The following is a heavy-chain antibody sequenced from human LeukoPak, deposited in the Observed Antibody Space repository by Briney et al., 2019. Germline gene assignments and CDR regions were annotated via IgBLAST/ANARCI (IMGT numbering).Heavy chain of an antibody. J-gene: IGHJ4*02. V-gene: IGHV3-23*01. CDR3: AKGSRGYTNYYFDY. CDR2: ISGSGAST. CDR1: GFSFSGYA. D-gene: IGHD2-2*02. Sequence: QPGGSLRLSCASSGFSFSGYAMIWVRQAPGKGLELVSTISGSGASTFYADSVRGRFITSKDIPSNTVYLQMNSLRAEDTAVYYCAKGSRGYTNYYFDYWGQGTRVTVSS.